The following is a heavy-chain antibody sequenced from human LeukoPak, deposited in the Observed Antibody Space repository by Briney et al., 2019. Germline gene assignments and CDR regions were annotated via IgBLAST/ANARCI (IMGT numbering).Heavy chain of an antibody. D-gene: IGHD4-17*01. Sequence: SETLSLTCTVSGGSISSYYLSWIRQPPGKGLEWIGDIFYSGSTNYNPSLKSRVTISVDTSKNPFSLGVSSVTAADTAVYYCARGPTRYYFDCWGQGTLVGVCS. CDR1: GGSISSYY. CDR3: ARGPTRYYFDC. CDR2: IFYSGST. J-gene: IGHJ4*02. V-gene: IGHV4-59*01.